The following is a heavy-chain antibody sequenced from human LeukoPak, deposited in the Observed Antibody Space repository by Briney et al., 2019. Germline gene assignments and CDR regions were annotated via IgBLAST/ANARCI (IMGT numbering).Heavy chain of an antibody. V-gene: IGHV3-13*01. J-gene: IGHJ6*02. CDR1: GFTFSSYD. CDR2: IGTAGDT. Sequence: GGSLRLSCAASGFTFSSYDMPWVRQATGKALEWVSAIGTAGDTYYPGSGKGRFTISRENAKNYLYLQMNSLRAGDTAVYYCARGAKYYYYGMDVWGQGTTVTVSS. CDR3: ARGAKYYYYGMDV.